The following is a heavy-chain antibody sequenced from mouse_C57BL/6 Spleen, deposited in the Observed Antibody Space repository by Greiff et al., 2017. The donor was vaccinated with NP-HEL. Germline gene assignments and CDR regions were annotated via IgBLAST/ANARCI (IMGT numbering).Heavy chain of an antibody. Sequence: QVQLQQSGAELVKPGASVKISCKASGYAFSSYWMNWVKQRPGKGLEWIGQIYPGDGDTNYNGKFKGKATLTADKSSSTAYMQLSSLTSEDSAVYFCARGRWDYDTGFAYWGQGTLVTVSA. CDR2: IYPGDGDT. CDR1: GYAFSSYW. V-gene: IGHV1-80*01. CDR3: ARGRWDYDTGFAY. D-gene: IGHD2-4*01. J-gene: IGHJ3*01.